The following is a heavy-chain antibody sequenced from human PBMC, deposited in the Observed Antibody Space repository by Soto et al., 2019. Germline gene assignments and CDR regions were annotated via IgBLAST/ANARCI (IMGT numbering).Heavy chain of an antibody. Sequence: PSQTLSLPCAISGDSVSSKSAAWHWIRQSPSRGLEWLGRTYYRSKWSSNYAVSVKSRITINPDTSKNQFSLQLRSVTPDDTAMYYCARNGDYLVDYWGQGTLVTVSS. D-gene: IGHD6-6*01. CDR3: ARNGDYLVDY. V-gene: IGHV6-1*01. CDR1: GDSVSSKSAA. CDR2: TYYRSKWSS. J-gene: IGHJ4*02.